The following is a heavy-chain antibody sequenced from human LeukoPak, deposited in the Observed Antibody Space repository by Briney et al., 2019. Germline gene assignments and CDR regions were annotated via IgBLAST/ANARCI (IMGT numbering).Heavy chain of an antibody. CDR2: ISGSGGST. CDR3: AKERGSSSWYNWFDP. J-gene: IGHJ5*02. D-gene: IGHD6-13*01. CDR1: GFTFSSYA. Sequence: GGSLRRSCAASGFTFSSYALSWRGPAPGLGLDWVSAISGSGGSTYYADSVKGRFTISRDNSKNTLYLQMNSLRAEDTAVYYCAKERGSSSWYNWFDPWGQGTLVTVSS. V-gene: IGHV3-23*01.